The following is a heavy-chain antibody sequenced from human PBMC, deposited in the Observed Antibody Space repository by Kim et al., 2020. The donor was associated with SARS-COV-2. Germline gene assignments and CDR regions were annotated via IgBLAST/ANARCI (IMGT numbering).Heavy chain of an antibody. J-gene: IGHJ4*02. V-gene: IGHV1-24*01. CDR3: ATLVNYYGSGSYPFDY. D-gene: IGHD3-10*01. Sequence: KFQGRVTMTEDTSTDAAYMELSSLRSEDTAVYYCATLVNYYGSGSYPFDYWGQGTLVTVSS.